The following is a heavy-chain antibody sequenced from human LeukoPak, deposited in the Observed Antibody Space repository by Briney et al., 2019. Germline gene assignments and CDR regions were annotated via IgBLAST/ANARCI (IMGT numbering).Heavy chain of an antibody. Sequence: PGGSLRLSCRGSGFIFGDYAMSWVRQAPGKGLVWVSRINSDGSSTSYADSVKGRFTISRDNAKNTLYLQMNSLRVEDTAVYYCARGTGGTGYLDLWGRGTLVTVSS. CDR2: INSDGSST. V-gene: IGHV3-74*01. CDR1: GFIFGDYA. J-gene: IGHJ2*01. D-gene: IGHD7-27*01. CDR3: ARGTGGTGYLDL.